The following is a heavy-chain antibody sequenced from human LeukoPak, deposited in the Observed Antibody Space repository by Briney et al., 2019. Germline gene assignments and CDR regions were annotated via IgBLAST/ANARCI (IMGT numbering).Heavy chain of an antibody. D-gene: IGHD3-22*01. Sequence: SETLSLTCTVSGGSVSSYYWSWIRQPPGKGLEWIGYIYDIGSTKYNPSLKSRVAMSVDTSKNQFSLKLSSVTAADTAVYHCARTYYYDSSGYLNHWFDPWGQGTLVTVSS. J-gene: IGHJ5*02. CDR2: IYDIGST. CDR1: GGSVSSYY. CDR3: ARTYYYDSSGYLNHWFDP. V-gene: IGHV4-59*08.